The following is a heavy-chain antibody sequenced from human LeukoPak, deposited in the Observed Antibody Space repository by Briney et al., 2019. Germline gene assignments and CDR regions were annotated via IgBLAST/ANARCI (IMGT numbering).Heavy chain of an antibody. D-gene: IGHD7-27*01. V-gene: IGHV4-59*01. CDR1: GGSISSYY. Sequence: KPSETLSLTCTVSGGSISSYYWSWIRQPPGKGLEWIGYIYYSGSTNYNPSLKSRVTISVDTSKNQFSLKLSSVTAADTAVYYCASDPRWGSGYWGQGTLVTVSS. CDR3: ASDPRWGSGY. CDR2: IYYSGST. J-gene: IGHJ4*02.